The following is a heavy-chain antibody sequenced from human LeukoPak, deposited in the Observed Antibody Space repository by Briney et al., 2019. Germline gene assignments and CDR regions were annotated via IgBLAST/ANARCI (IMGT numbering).Heavy chain of an antibody. CDR1: GFTFSRSA. CDR3: VKGRISEDGLDL. V-gene: IGHV3-23*01. CDR2: ISSSGNT. J-gene: IGHJ4*02. Sequence: PGGSLRLSCAASGFTFSRSAMTWVRQTPGKGLDWVSSISSSGNTYYADFVKGRFTISRDSSKNMLYLQMNSLRAEDTAVYYCVKGRISEDGLDLWGQGTLVTVSS. D-gene: IGHD6-13*01.